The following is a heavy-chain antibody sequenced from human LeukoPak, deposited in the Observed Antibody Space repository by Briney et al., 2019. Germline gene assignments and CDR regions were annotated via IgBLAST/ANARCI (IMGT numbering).Heavy chain of an antibody. Sequence: SETLSLTCTVSGDSVSSGSYYWGWIRQPPGEGLEWIGSIYYSGDTYYNPSLESRVTISVDTSKNQFSLKLSSVTAADTAVYYCARVLWFGESKKGYSYYMDVWGKGATVTVSS. CDR1: GDSVSSGSYY. J-gene: IGHJ6*03. V-gene: IGHV4-39*01. D-gene: IGHD3-10*01. CDR2: IYYSGDT. CDR3: ARVLWFGESKKGYSYYMDV.